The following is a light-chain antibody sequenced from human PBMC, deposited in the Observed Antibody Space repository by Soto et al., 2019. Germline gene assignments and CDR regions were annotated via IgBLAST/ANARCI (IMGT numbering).Light chain of an antibody. CDR1: QSVSGSF. V-gene: IGKV3-20*01. CDR2: GAS. CDR3: QQYGSSPRT. Sequence: EIVLSQSPGTLSLSPGERATLSCRASQSVSGSFLAWHQQKPGQAPRLLIYGASSRATGIPDRFSGSGSGTGFTLTISRLEPEDFAVYYCQQYGSSPRTFGQGTKVEIK. J-gene: IGKJ1*01.